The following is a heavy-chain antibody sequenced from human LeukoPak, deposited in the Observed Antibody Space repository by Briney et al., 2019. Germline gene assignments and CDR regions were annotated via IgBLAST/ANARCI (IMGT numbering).Heavy chain of an antibody. CDR1: GFTFSGYA. V-gene: IGHV3-23*01. J-gene: IGHJ4*02. D-gene: IGHD3-10*01. CDR2: ISNSGIST. CDR3: AKGGGVRGVIDY. Sequence: GGSLRLSCAASGFTFSGYAMSWVRQSPKKGLEWVSVISNSGISTYYADSVKGRFTISRDNSKNTLYLQINSLRAEDTAVYYCAKGGGVRGVIDYWGQGTLVTVSS.